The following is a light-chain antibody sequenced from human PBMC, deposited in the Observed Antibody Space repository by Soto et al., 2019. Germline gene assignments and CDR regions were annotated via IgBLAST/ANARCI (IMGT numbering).Light chain of an antibody. CDR3: QNQYRYPLT. Sequence: AIRMTQSPSSFSASTGDRVTITCRARQDINSYLALYQQKPGKDPELLIYSASSLQSGVPSRFGGSGPWTVFTLTIWRLKSKDFATYYCQNQYRYPLTIGGGTKVEI. J-gene: IGKJ4*01. CDR2: SAS. V-gene: IGKV1-8*01. CDR1: QDINSY.